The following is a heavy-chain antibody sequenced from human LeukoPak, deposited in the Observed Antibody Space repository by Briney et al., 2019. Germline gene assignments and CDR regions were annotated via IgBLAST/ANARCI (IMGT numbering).Heavy chain of an antibody. V-gene: IGHV3-30*18. J-gene: IGHJ3*02. D-gene: IGHD4-17*01. Sequence: GGSLRLSCAASGFTFSSYAMSWVRQAPGKGLEWEALISYDGSNKYFADSVKGRFTISRDNSKNTLYLQMNSLRAEDTAVYYCAKLMTTVTMRDAFDIWGQGTMVTVSS. CDR2: ISYDGSNK. CDR1: GFTFSSYA. CDR3: AKLMTTVTMRDAFDI.